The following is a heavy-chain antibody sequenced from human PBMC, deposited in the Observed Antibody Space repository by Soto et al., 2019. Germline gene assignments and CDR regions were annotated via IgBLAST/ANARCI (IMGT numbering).Heavy chain of an antibody. V-gene: IGHV3-30-3*01. J-gene: IGHJ4*02. CDR2: ISYDGSNK. D-gene: IGHD3-22*01. CDR1: GFTFSSYA. CDR3: ARERGLWGMGDSSGYYFFGDFDY. Sequence: GGSLRLSCAASGFTFSSYAMHWVRQAPGKGLEWVAVISYDGSNKYYADSVKGRFSISRDNSKNTLYLQMNSLRAEDTAVYYCARERGLWGMGDSSGYYFFGDFDYWGQGTLVTVSS.